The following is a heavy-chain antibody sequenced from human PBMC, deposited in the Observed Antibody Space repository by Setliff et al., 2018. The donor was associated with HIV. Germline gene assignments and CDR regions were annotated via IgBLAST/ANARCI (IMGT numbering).Heavy chain of an antibody. D-gene: IGHD6-6*01. V-gene: IGHV4-59*06. Sequence: KTSETLSLTCTVSGASSIYFWGWIRQPPGKGLEWIGYIYSSGSTYYNPSLQSRVSMSVDTSKNQFSLKLTSVTAADTAVYFCARAAPYSGSSVFHYYMDVWGKGTTVTVSS. CDR3: ARAAPYSGSSVFHYYMDV. CDR1: GASSIYF. CDR2: IYSSGST. J-gene: IGHJ6*03.